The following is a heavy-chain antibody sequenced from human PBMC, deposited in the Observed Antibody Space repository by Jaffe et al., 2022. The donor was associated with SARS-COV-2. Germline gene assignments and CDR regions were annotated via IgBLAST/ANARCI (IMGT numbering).Heavy chain of an antibody. CDR2: IYYSGST. Sequence: QVQLQESGPGLVKPSQTLSLTCTVSGGSISSGGYYWSWIRQHPGKGLEWIGYIYYSGSTYYNPSLKSRVTISVDTSKNQFSLKLSSVTAADTAVYYCARGIRVVVRGVTNWFDPWGQGTLVTVSS. D-gene: IGHD3-10*01. V-gene: IGHV4-31*03. CDR3: ARGIRVVVRGVTNWFDP. CDR1: GGSISSGGYY. J-gene: IGHJ5*02.